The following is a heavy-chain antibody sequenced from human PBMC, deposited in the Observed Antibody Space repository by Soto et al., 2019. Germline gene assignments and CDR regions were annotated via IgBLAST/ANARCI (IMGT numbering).Heavy chain of an antibody. CDR1: GGSISSSSYY. V-gene: IGHV4-39*01. CDR3: ARTPVPAAMYYFDY. J-gene: IGHJ4*02. CDR2: IYYSGST. D-gene: IGHD2-2*01. Sequence: SETLSLTCTVSGGSISSSSYYWGWIRQPPGKGLEWIGSIYYSGSTYYNPSLKSRVTISVDTSKNQFSLKLSSVTAADTAVYYCARTPVPAAMYYFDYWGQGTLVTV.